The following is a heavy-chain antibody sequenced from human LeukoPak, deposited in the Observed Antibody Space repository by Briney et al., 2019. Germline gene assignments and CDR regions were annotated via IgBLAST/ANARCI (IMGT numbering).Heavy chain of an antibody. V-gene: IGHV3-30*02. D-gene: IGHD6-19*01. CDR1: GFTFSSYG. J-gene: IGHJ6*03. CDR2: IRYDGSNK. Sequence: GGSLRLSYAASGFTFSSYGMHWVRQAPGKGLEWVAFIRYDGSNKYYADSVKGRFTISRDNSKNTLYLQMNSLRAEDTAVYYCAKTPRSSSGWYVSYYYYYMDVWGKGTTVTISS. CDR3: AKTPRSSSGWYVSYYYYYMDV.